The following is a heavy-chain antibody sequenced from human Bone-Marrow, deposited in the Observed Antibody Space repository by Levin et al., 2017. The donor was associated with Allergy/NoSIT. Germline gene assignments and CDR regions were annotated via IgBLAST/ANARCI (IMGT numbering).Heavy chain of an antibody. Sequence: SCEASGFTFSNYATSWARQAPGKGLEWVSGISDNGGTTYYADSVRGRFTISRDNPKSTLYLQMSSLRSEDTALYYCAKGVDRTTVTTLARWGQGTLVTVSS. J-gene: IGHJ4*02. CDR3: AKGVDRTTVTTLAR. D-gene: IGHD4-17*01. CDR2: ISDNGGTT. V-gene: IGHV3-23*01. CDR1: GFTFSNYA.